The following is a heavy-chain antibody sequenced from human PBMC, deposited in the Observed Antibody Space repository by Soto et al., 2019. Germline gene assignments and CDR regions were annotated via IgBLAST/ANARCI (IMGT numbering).Heavy chain of an antibody. CDR1: GYSFTSYW. J-gene: IGHJ6*02. V-gene: IGHV5-10-1*01. D-gene: IGHD2-2*01. Sequence: GESLKISCKGSGYSFTSYWISWVRQMPGKGLEWMGKIDPSDSYTNYSPSFQGHVTISADKSISTAYLQWSSLKASDTAMYYCARRYCSSTSCPRNYYGMDVWGQGTTVTVSS. CDR3: ARRYCSSTSCPRNYYGMDV. CDR2: IDPSDSYT.